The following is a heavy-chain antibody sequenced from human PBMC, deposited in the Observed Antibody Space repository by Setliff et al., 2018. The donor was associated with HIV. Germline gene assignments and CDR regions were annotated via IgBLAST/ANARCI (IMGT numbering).Heavy chain of an antibody. D-gene: IGHD2-15*01. CDR2: VYSAGNT. J-gene: IGHJ4*01. CDR3: AKDGISGGAYPPYYFDY. CDR1: GFTVSSTY. V-gene: IGHV3-53*01. Sequence: PGGSLRLSCAASGFTVSSTYMSWVRQSPVRGLEWVSVVYSAGNTYYADSVKGRFTLSRDNSKSTLYLQMNGLRVEDTAVYYCAKDGISGGAYPPYYFDYWGHGTLVTVSS.